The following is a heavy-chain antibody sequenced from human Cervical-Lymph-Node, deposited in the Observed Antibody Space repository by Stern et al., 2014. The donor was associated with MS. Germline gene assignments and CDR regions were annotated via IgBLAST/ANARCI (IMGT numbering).Heavy chain of an antibody. D-gene: IGHD4-17*01. J-gene: IGHJ3*02. CDR2: FDSDDAET. V-gene: IGHV1-24*01. Sequence: VQLVESGAEVKKPGASVKVSCKVSGYSLTDLSMHWVRQPPGKGLEWMGSFDSDDAETIYAQQFQGRLTMTEDTSADTAYMELSSLRSEDTAVYYCVRYGDYVDAFDMWGQGTMVTVSS. CDR1: GYSLTDLS. CDR3: VRYGDYVDAFDM.